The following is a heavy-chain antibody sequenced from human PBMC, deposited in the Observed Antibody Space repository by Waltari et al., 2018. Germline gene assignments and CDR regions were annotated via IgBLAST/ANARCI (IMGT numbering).Heavy chain of an antibody. D-gene: IGHD2-2*03. CDR2: IYHDGTT. J-gene: IGHJ4*02. V-gene: IGHV4-38-2*01. CDR1: GYFLNTGFH. Sequence: QVQLQESGPGLLQPSETLSLTCGVSGYFLNTGFHWDCIRQSPGKGLEWIATIYHDGTTFYNPSLKSRVTISMDTSKNQFSLSLKSVTATDTAVYYCTRQVLGYCTSAACRRLESWGQGTPVTVSS. CDR3: TRQVLGYCTSAACRRLES.